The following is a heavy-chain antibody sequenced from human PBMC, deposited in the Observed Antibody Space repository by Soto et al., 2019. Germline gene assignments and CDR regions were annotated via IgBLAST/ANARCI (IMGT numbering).Heavy chain of an antibody. Sequence: GGSLRLSCAASGFTFSANAMSWVRQVPGKGLEWVSGISGSGGSTYYADSVKGRFTISRVNSKNTLYLHMNSLRAEDTAVYYCAKLTHYYDSSGSGYWGQGTLVTVSS. CDR1: GFTFSANA. CDR3: AKLTHYYDSSGSGY. D-gene: IGHD3-22*01. J-gene: IGHJ4*02. CDR2: ISGSGGST. V-gene: IGHV3-23*01.